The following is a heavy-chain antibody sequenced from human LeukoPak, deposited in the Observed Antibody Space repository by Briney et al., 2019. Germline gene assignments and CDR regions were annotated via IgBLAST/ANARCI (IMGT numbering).Heavy chain of an antibody. CDR2: INPNSGFT. CDR3: ARLADCSSSSCRSFDY. V-gene: IGHV1-2*02. CDR1: GYPFTVYY. J-gene: IGHJ4*02. D-gene: IGHD2-2*01. Sequence: ASVTVSFTASGYPFTVYYLHWVRQAPGQGLEWMGWINPNSGFTNYAQKFQGRVTMTRDTSISTAYMELSRLRSDDTAVYYCARLADCSSSSCRSFDYWGQGTLVTVSS.